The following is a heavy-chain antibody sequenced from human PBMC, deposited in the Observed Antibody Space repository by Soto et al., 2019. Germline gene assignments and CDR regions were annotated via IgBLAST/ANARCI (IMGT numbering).Heavy chain of an antibody. CDR3: ARDRWMQIWHGPDY. CDR1: GYTFPNYA. V-gene: IGHV1-3*01. CDR2: INAGNGDT. J-gene: IGHJ4*02. Sequence: ASVKVSCKASGYTFPNYAIHWVRQAPGQRLEWMGWINAGNGDTKYSQKFQGRVTITRDTSTSTTHMVLSSLRSEDAAVYYCARDRWMQIWHGPDYWGQGTLVTVSS. D-gene: IGHD5-18*01.